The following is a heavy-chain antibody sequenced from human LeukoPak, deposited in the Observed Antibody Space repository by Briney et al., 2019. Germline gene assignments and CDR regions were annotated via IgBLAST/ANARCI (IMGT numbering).Heavy chain of an antibody. V-gene: IGHV3-48*03. J-gene: IGHJ4*02. CDR3: ARRQQWDFDY. D-gene: IGHD5-18*01. CDR2: ISSSATTI. CDR1: GFTFSSYE. Sequence: GGSLRLSCAASGFTFSSYEMNWVRQAPGKGLEWVSYISSSATTIYYADSVKGRFTISRDNAKNSLYLQMNSLRAEDTALYYCARRQQWDFDYWGQGTLVTVSS.